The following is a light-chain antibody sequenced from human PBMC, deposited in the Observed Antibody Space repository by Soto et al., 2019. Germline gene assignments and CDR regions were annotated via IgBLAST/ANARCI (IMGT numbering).Light chain of an antibody. CDR1: QSIITY. CDR3: QQRTKWPLT. J-gene: IGKJ4*01. V-gene: IGKV3-11*01. Sequence: EIVLTQSPATLSLSPGEKATLSCRASQSIITYLAWYQQKPGQAPRLLIYDASNRATGIPARFSGSGSGTDFTLTISSLEPEDFAVYYCQQRTKWPLTFGGGTKVEIK. CDR2: DAS.